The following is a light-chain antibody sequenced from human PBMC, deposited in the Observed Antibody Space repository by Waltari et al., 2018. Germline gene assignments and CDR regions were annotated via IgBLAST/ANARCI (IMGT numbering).Light chain of an antibody. CDR2: DAS. J-gene: IGKJ3*01. V-gene: IGKV3-11*01. CDR1: QSVDIY. CDR3: QHRGHWPPDAT. Sequence: IVLTQSPATLSFSPGERATLPCRASQSVDIYLAWYQQKPGQAPRLLIYDASTRATGIPARFSGSGSGTDFTLTISSLEPEDFAVYYCQHRGHWPPDATFGPGTKVDIK.